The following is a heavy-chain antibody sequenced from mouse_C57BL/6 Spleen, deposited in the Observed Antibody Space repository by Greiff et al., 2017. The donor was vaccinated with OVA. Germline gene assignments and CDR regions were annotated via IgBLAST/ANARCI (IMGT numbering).Heavy chain of an antibody. Sequence: QVQLQQSGAELVRPGASVTLSCKASGYTFTDYEMHWVKQTPVHGLEWIGAIDPETGGTAYNQKFKGKAILTADKSSSTAYMELRSLTSEDSAVYYCTRKKITTVVKDAMDYWGQGTSVTVSS. CDR1: GYTFTDYE. V-gene: IGHV1-15*01. CDR2: IDPETGGT. CDR3: TRKKITTVVKDAMDY. D-gene: IGHD1-1*01. J-gene: IGHJ4*01.